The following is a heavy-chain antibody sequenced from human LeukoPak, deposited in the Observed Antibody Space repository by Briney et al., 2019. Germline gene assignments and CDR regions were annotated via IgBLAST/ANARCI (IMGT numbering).Heavy chain of an antibody. D-gene: IGHD2-2*01. CDR2: MNISGSTI. Sequence: PGRTLRLSCAASGLTFSDYYMSGIRHAPGKGLECGSDMNISGSTIFYTESVKGRITIFRDNAKNSLYLEMNRLRAEDPAVYSCARGGLSPPYYSYMDVWGKGTTVTVSS. CDR1: GLTFSDYY. CDR3: ARGGLSPPYYSYMDV. V-gene: IGHV3-11*04. J-gene: IGHJ6*03.